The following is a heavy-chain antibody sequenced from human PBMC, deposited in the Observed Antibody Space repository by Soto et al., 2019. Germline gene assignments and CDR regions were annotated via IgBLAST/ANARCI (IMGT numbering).Heavy chain of an antibody. D-gene: IGHD6-19*01. CDR2: IHYSGDT. CDR1: GGSLSTDY. V-gene: IGHV4-59*08. J-gene: IGHJ4*02. Sequence: QVQLQESGPGLVKPSETLSLTCTVSGGSLSTDYWSWIRQPPGKGLEWIGYIHYSGDTNYNPSLKSRVTLPLDMSKNQFSLKLTSVTAADTAIYYCARHVKGTMAGPGFDYWGQGTLVTVSS. CDR3: ARHVKGTMAGPGFDY.